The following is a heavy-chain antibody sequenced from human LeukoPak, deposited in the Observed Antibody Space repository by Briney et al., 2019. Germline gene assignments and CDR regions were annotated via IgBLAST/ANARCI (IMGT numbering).Heavy chain of an antibody. V-gene: IGHV1-69*13. Sequence: SVTVSCTASGGTFSSYAISWVRQAPGQGLEWMGGIIPIFGTANYAQKFQGRVTITADESTSTAYMELSSLRSEDTAVYYCASRTGVSGVWFGEFFWGQGTLVTVSS. CDR2: IIPIFGTA. J-gene: IGHJ4*02. CDR1: GGTFSSYA. D-gene: IGHD3-10*01. CDR3: ASRTGVSGVWFGEFF.